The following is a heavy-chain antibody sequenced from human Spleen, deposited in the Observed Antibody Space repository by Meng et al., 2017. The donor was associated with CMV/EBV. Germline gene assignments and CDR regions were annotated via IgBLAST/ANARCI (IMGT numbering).Heavy chain of an antibody. CDR2: IYYSGRT. J-gene: IGHJ4*02. V-gene: IGHV4-61*01. Sequence: SETLSLTCTVSGASVSRGNYYWSWSRQPPGKGLEWIGYIYYSGRTDYNPSLKSRVTISLDTSKNQFSLKLSSVTAADTAVYYCVHPEMTTIFWGQGILVTVSS. D-gene: IGHD5-24*01. CDR3: VHPEMTTIF. CDR1: GASVSRGNYY.